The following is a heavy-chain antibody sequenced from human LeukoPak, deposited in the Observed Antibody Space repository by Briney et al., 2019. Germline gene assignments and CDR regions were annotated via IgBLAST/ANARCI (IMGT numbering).Heavy chain of an antibody. CDR1: GGSISSYY. Sequence: SETLSLTCTVSGGSISSYYWSWIRQPPGKGLEWIGYIYYSGSTNYNPSLKSRVTISVDTSKNQFSLKPSSVTAADTAVYYCARVGTYYDFWSGIREYYFDYWGQGTLVTVSS. V-gene: IGHV4-59*01. D-gene: IGHD3-3*01. J-gene: IGHJ4*02. CDR2: IYYSGST. CDR3: ARVGTYYDFWSGIREYYFDY.